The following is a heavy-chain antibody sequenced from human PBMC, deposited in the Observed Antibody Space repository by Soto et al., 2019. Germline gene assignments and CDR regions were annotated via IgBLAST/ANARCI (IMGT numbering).Heavy chain of an antibody. J-gene: IGHJ3*02. Sequence: SETLSLTCTVSGGSISSYYWSWIRQPPGKELQWIGYTYYNGNANYNPSLKSRVSISVDTSTNQFSLKLSSVTAADTAVYYCARGRRLLLWFGESTDAFDIWGQGTMVTVSS. V-gene: IGHV4-59*12. CDR2: TYYNGNA. CDR1: GGSISSYY. CDR3: ARGRRLLLWFGESTDAFDI. D-gene: IGHD3-10*01.